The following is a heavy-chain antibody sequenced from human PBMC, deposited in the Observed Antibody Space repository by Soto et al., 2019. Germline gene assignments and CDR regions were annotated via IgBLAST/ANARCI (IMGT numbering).Heavy chain of an antibody. CDR1: GFSLSTSGVG. J-gene: IGHJ4*02. V-gene: IGHV2-5*02. CDR3: VHVVGGYCISTSCYVRPYYFDC. CDR2: IYWDDDK. D-gene: IGHD2-2*01. Sequence: QITLKESGPTLVKPTQTLTLTCTFSGFSLSTSGVGVGWIRQPPGKALEWLALIYWDDDKRYSPSLKSRLTITKDTSKNQVVLTMTNMDPVDTATYYCVHVVGGYCISTSCYVRPYYFDCWGQGTLVTVSS.